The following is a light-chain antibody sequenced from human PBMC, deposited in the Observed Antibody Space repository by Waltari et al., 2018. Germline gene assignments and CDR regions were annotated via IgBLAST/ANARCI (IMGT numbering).Light chain of an antibody. CDR2: CAS. J-gene: IGKJ1*01. CDR3: QHHFRLPAT. CDR1: QSISRY. V-gene: IGKV3-20*01. Sequence: ILLTQSPGTLSLSPGERATLSCRARQSISRYLAWYQQKPGQAPRLLIYCASTRATGIPDRFSGSGSGTDFSLTISGLEPEDSAVYYCQHHFRLPATFGQGTKVEIK.